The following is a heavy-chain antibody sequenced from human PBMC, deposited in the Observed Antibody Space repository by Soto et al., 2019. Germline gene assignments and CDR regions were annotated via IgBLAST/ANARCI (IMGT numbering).Heavy chain of an antibody. CDR3: ARDQVAGTRYFDL. CDR1: GFTFSSYS. D-gene: IGHD6-19*01. CDR2: ISSSSSYI. Sequence: EVQLVESGGGLVKPGGSPRLSCAASGFTFSSYSMNWVRQAPGKGLEWVSSISSSSSYIYYADSVKGRFTISRDNAKNSLYLQMNSLRAEDTAVYYCARDQVAGTRYFDLWVRGTLVTVSS. V-gene: IGHV3-21*01. J-gene: IGHJ2*01.